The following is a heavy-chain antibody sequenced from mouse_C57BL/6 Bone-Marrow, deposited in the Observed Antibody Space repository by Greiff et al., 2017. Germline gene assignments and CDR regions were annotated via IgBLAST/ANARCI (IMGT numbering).Heavy chain of an antibody. CDR2: INPYNGGT. CDR1: GYTFTDYY. CDR3: PRANYFGPPKFAL. Sequence: VQLQQSGPVLVKPGASVKMSCKASGYTFTDYYMNWVKQSHGKSLEWIGVINPYNGGTSYNQKFKGKATLTVDKSSSTAYMELNSLTSEDSAVYYCPRANYFGPPKFALRGQGTLVPVSA. J-gene: IGHJ3*01. V-gene: IGHV1-19*01. D-gene: IGHD1-1*01.